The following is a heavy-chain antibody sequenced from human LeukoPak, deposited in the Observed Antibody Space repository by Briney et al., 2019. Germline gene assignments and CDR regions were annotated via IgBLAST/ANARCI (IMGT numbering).Heavy chain of an antibody. J-gene: IGHJ5*02. CDR1: GGSISPYY. D-gene: IGHD3-10*01. CDR3: ARNYGSGRGWFDP. CDR2: IYYSGST. Sequence: SETLSLTCTVSGGSISPYYWSWIRQPPGKGLEWIGYIYYSGSTNYNPSLKSRVTISVDASKNQFSLKLSSVTAADTAVYYCARNYGSGRGWFDPWGQGTLVTVSS. V-gene: IGHV4-59*08.